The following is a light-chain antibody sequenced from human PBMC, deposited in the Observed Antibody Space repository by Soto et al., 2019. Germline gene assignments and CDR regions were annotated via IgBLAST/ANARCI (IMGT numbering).Light chain of an antibody. CDR2: GAS. Sequence: EIVLTQSPATLSLSPGERATLSCRASQSVSSSYLAWYQQKPGQAPRLLIYGASSRATGIPDRFSGSGSGPDFTLTISRLEPEDFAVYYCQQYGTSLLTFGGGTKVEIK. CDR3: QQYGTSLLT. V-gene: IGKV3-20*01. CDR1: QSVSSSY. J-gene: IGKJ4*01.